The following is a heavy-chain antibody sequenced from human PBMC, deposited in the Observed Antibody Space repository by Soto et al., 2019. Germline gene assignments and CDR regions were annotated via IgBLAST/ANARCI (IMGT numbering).Heavy chain of an antibody. V-gene: IGHV3-33*01. CDR2: IWYDGSNK. Sequence: QVPLVESGGGVVQPGRSLRLSCAASGFTFSSYGLHWVRQAPGKGLEWVAVIWYDGSNKNYADSVKGRFTISRDNSKNTLYLQMNSLRADDTAVYYCARGGSEYYDSSGYHEFDYWGQGTLVTVSS. CDR3: ARGGSEYYDSSGYHEFDY. D-gene: IGHD3-22*01. J-gene: IGHJ4*02. CDR1: GFTFSSYG.